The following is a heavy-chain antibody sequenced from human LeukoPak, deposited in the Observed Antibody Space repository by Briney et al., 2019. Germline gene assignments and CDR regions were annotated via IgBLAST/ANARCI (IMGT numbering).Heavy chain of an antibody. Sequence: KTSETLSLTCTVSGGSISTYYWSWIRQPPGKGLEWIGYIYYSGSTNYNPSLKSRVTISVDTSKNQFSLKLSSVTAADTAVYYCARGAGGLVVIPTYWGQGTLVTVSS. CDR2: IYYSGST. J-gene: IGHJ4*02. V-gene: IGHV4-59*01. CDR3: ARGAGGLVVIPTY. CDR1: GGSISTYY. D-gene: IGHD3-22*01.